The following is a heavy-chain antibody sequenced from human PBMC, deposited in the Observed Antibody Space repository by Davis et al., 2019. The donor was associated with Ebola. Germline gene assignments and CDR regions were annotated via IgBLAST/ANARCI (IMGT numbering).Heavy chain of an antibody. J-gene: IGHJ6*02. Sequence: PSETLSLTCTVSGGSISSGDYYWSWIRQPAGKGLEWIGRIYTSGSTNYNPSLKSRVTMSVDTSKNQFSLKLSSVTAADTAVYYCARDPYSSSWYSGSNGYYYYYYGMDVWGQGTTVTVSS. CDR1: GGSISSGDYY. D-gene: IGHD6-13*01. CDR3: ARDPYSSSWYSGSNGYYYYYYGMDV. CDR2: IYTSGST. V-gene: IGHV4-61*02.